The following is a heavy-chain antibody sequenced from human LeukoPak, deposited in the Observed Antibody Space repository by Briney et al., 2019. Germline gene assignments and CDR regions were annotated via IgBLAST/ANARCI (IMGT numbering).Heavy chain of an antibody. CDR1: GGSISSSNW. Sequence: SETLSLTCAVSGGSISSSNWWSWVRQPPGKGLEWIGEIYHSGSTNYNPSLKSPVTISVDKSKNQFSLKLSSVTAADTAVYYCARAGARFHEIAVAALRGPFDYWGQGTLVTVSS. D-gene: IGHD6-19*01. V-gene: IGHV4-4*02. J-gene: IGHJ4*02. CDR3: ARAGARFHEIAVAALRGPFDY. CDR2: IYHSGST.